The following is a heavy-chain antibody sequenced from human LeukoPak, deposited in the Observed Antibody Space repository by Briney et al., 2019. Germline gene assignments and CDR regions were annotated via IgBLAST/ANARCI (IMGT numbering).Heavy chain of an antibody. V-gene: IGHV3-48*04. Sequence: SGGSLRLSCAASGFTFSSYSMNWVRQAPGKGLEWVSYISSSSSTIYYADSVKGRFTISRDNAKNSLYLQMNSLRAEDTAVYYCARDGGYYDSSGYYQGVYWGQGTLVTVSS. CDR3: ARDGGYYDSSGYYQGVY. CDR2: ISSSSSTI. D-gene: IGHD3-22*01. J-gene: IGHJ4*02. CDR1: GFTFSSYS.